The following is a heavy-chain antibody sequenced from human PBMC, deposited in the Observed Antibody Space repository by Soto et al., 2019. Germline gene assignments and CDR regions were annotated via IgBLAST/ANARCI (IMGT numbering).Heavy chain of an antibody. Sequence: QVQLVESGGGVVQPGRSLRLSCAASGFTFSTYVVHWVRQAPGKGLEWVAVMSFDGSNKYYADSVKGRFTISRDNSKNTLYLEMNSLRVEDTAVYYCARVDWAVGATTPSGFDYWGQGTLVTVSS. V-gene: IGHV3-30-3*01. J-gene: IGHJ4*02. CDR3: ARVDWAVGATTPSGFDY. D-gene: IGHD1-26*01. CDR1: GFTFSTYV. CDR2: MSFDGSNK.